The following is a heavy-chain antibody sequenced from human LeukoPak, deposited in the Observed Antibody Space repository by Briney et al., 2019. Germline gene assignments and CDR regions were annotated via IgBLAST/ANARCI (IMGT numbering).Heavy chain of an antibody. CDR3: AKDVAPDSGWDLDY. J-gene: IGHJ4*02. V-gene: IGHV3-23*05. CDR1: GFTFSTYS. D-gene: IGHD6-19*01. CDR2: IYNSGSRT. Sequence: GGSLRLSCAASGFTFSTYSMTWVRQAPGKGLEWVSSIYNSGSRTFYGDSVKGRSTVSRDNSKNTLYLQMNSLRAEDTAVYYCAKDVAPDSGWDLDYWGQGTLVTVSS.